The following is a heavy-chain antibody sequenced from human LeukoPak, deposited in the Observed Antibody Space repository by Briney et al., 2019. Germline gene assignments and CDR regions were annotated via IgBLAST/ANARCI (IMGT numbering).Heavy chain of an antibody. CDR3: ATDRTPDTAMVPLDY. CDR2: FDPEDGET. D-gene: IGHD5-18*01. Sequence: ASVKVSCKVSGYTLTELSMHWVRQAPGEGLEWMGGFDPEDGETIYAQKFQGRVTMTEDTSTDTAYMELSSLRSEDTAVYYCATDRTPDTAMVPLDYWGQGTLVTVSS. CDR1: GYTLTELS. J-gene: IGHJ4*02. V-gene: IGHV1-24*01.